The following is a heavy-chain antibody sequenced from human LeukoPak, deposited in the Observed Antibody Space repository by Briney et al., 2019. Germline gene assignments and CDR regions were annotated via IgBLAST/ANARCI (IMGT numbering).Heavy chain of an antibody. J-gene: IGHJ4*02. CDR2: ISYDGSNK. D-gene: IGHD2-15*01. CDR1: GFTFSSYG. Sequence: GGSLRLSCAASGFTFSSYGMHWVRQAPGKGLEWVAVISYDGSNKYYADSVKGRFTISRDNSKNTLYLQMNSLRAEDTAVYYCAKGGIVVVVAAYFDYWGQGTLVTVSS. V-gene: IGHV3-30*18. CDR3: AKGGIVVVVAAYFDY.